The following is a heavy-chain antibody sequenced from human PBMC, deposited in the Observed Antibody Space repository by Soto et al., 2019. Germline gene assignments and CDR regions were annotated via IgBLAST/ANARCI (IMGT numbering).Heavy chain of an antibody. D-gene: IGHD6-19*01. CDR3: ALYGSGWYNKGYYGMDV. J-gene: IGHJ6*02. V-gene: IGHV1-18*01. CDR1: GYTFTSYG. CDR2: ISAYNGNT. Sequence: ASVKVSCKASGYTFTSYGISWVRQAPGQGLEWMGWISAYNGNTNYAQKLQGRVTMTTDTSTSTAYMELRSLRSDDTAVYYCALYGSGWYNKGYYGMDVWGQGTTVTV.